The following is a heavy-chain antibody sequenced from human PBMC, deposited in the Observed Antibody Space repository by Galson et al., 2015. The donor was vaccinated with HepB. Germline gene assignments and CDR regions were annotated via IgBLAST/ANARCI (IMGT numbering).Heavy chain of an antibody. D-gene: IGHD2-2*02. CDR1: GFPFNNAW. CDR2: IKSKTDGETT. V-gene: IGHV3-15*01. J-gene: IGHJ5*02. Sequence: SLRLSCAASGFPFNNAWMTWVRQAPGMGLEWVGRIKSKTDGETTDYAAPVKGRFTISRDDSKNRLYLQMNSLKTEDTAVYYCTTDVYYTTYWSWLDAWGQGTRVTVSS. CDR3: TTDVYYTTYWSWLDA.